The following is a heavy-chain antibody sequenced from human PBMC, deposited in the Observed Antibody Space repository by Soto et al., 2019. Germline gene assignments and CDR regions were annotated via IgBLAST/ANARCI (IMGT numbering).Heavy chain of an antibody. J-gene: IGHJ4*02. CDR2: IGTAADT. V-gene: IGHV3-13*04. CDR3: ARGSGQLLDY. CDR1: GFTFSNYD. D-gene: IGHD2-2*01. Sequence: EVQLVESGGGLVQPGGSLRLSCAASGFTFSNYDMHWVRQATGKGLEWVSGIGTAADTYYPGSVRGRFTISRENAKNSLYLQMNSLRAGDTAVYCCARGSGQLLDYWGQGTLVTVSS.